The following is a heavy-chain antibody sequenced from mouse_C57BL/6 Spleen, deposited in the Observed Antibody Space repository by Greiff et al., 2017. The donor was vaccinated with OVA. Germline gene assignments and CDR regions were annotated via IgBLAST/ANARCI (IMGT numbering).Heavy chain of an antibody. V-gene: IGHV1-55*01. CDR3: ARGGNYLDY. J-gene: IGHJ2*01. CDR1: GYTFTSYW. CDR2: IYPGSGST. Sequence: VQRVESGAELVKPGASVKMSCKASGYTFTSYWITWVKQRPGQGLEWIGDIYPGSGSTNYNEKFKSKATLTVDTSSSTADMQRSSLTSEDSAVYYCARGGNYLDYWGQGTTLTVSS.